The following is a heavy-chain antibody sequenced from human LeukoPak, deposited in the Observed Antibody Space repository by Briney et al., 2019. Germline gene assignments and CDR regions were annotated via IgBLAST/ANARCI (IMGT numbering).Heavy chain of an antibody. Sequence: GGSLRLSCAASGFTFSSNWMSWVRQAPGKGLEWVANIRQDGSDKYYMDSVKGRFTISRDNAKNSLSLQMNSLRAEDTAVYYCARDRDCGDGGCYPHFDYWGRGVQVTVSS. D-gene: IGHD2-15*01. CDR2: IRQDGSDK. J-gene: IGHJ4*02. CDR1: GFTFSSNW. V-gene: IGHV3-7*01. CDR3: ARDRDCGDGGCYPHFDY.